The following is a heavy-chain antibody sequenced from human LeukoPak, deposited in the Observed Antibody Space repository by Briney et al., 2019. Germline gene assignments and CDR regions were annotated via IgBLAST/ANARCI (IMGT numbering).Heavy chain of an antibody. V-gene: IGHV3-30*04. CDR3: AKTLATVTQYYFDS. J-gene: IGHJ4*02. CDR1: GFTFSRYA. CDR2: ISYDGRNE. D-gene: IGHD4-17*01. Sequence: PGGSLRLSCAASGFTFSRYAMHWVRQAPGKGLEWVAVISYDGRNELYFDSVKGRFTISRDNSRSALYLHMSSLRGEDTAVYYCAKTLATVTQYYFDSWGQGTLVTVSS.